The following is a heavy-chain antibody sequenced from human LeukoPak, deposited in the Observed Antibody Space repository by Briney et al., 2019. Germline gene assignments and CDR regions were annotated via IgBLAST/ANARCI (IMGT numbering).Heavy chain of an antibody. CDR1: GGSFSGYY. CDR2: INHSGST. J-gene: IGHJ4*02. V-gene: IGHV4-34*01. Sequence: PSETLSLTCAVYGGSFSGYYWSWIRQPPGKGLEWIGEINHSGSTNYNPSLKSRVTISVDTSKNQFSLKLSSVTAADTAVYYCAATVVELRGLDYWGRGTLVTVSS. D-gene: IGHD4-23*01. CDR3: AATVVELRGLDY.